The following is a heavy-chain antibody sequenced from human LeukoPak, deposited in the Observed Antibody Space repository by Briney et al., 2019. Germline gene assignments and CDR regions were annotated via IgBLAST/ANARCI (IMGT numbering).Heavy chain of an antibody. CDR1: GGTFSSYA. CDR3: ARGAQRGYSSSWPLLVDY. CDR2: IIPILGTA. V-gene: IGHV1-69*04. D-gene: IGHD6-13*01. J-gene: IGHJ4*02. Sequence: SVKVSCKASGGTFSSYAISWVRQAPGQGLEWMGRIIPILGTATYAQKFQGRVTITADKSTSTAYMELSSLRSEDTAVYYCARGAQRGYSSSWPLLVDYWGQGTLVTVSS.